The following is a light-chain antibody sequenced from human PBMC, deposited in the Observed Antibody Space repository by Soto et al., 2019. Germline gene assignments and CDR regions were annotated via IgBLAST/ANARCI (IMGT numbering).Light chain of an antibody. Sequence: ESVLMQAAGTLSLSPGERATLSCRASQSVSSSYLAWYQQKPGQAPRLLIYGASSRATGIPDRFSGSGSGTDFTLTISRLEPEDFAVYYCQQYGSSPRTFGQGTKV. V-gene: IGKV3-20*01. CDR1: QSVSSSY. J-gene: IGKJ1*01. CDR3: QQYGSSPRT. CDR2: GAS.